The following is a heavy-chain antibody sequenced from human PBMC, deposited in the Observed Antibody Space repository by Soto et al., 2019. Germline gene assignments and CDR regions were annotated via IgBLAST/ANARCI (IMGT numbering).Heavy chain of an antibody. CDR1: GFTFSSYS. CDR2: ISSSSSYI. V-gene: IGHV3-21*01. CDR3: ARDLNDYIWGSHASDL. Sequence: GGSLRLSCAASGFTFSSYSMNWVRQAPGKGLEWVSSISSSSSYIYYADSVKGRFTISRDNAKNSLYLQMNSLRAEDTAVYYCARDLNDYIWGSHASDLGGQGTMVTVSS. J-gene: IGHJ3*01. D-gene: IGHD3-16*01.